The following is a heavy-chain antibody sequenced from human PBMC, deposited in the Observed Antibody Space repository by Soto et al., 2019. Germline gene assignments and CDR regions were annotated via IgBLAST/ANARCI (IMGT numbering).Heavy chain of an antibody. CDR3: ARDWGSSGWPN. Sequence: SETLSLTCTGSGHSLSSGGYYWSWIRQHPGKGLEWVGYIYFTGSTLYNPSLKSRLAMSLDTSKNQFSLRLTSVTAADTAVYFCARDWGSSGWPNWGQGTLVTVSS. D-gene: IGHD6-19*01. J-gene: IGHJ4*02. V-gene: IGHV4-31*03. CDR1: GHSLSSGGYY. CDR2: IYFTGST.